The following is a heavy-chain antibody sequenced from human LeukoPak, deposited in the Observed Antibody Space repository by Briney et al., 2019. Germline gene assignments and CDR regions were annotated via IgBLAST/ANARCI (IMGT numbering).Heavy chain of an antibody. Sequence: GGSLRLSCAASGFTFNSYSMNWVRQAPGKGLEWVSSISSSGNYIYYADSLKGRFTISRDNAKNSLYLQMNSLRAEDTAVYYCARGGGSGSYYKRELDYWGQGTLVTVSS. CDR1: GFTFNSYS. CDR2: ISSSGNYI. J-gene: IGHJ4*02. D-gene: IGHD3-10*01. CDR3: ARGGGSGSYYKRELDY. V-gene: IGHV3-21*01.